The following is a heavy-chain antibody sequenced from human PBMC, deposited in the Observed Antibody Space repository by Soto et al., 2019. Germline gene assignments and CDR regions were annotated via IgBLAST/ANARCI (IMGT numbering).Heavy chain of an antibody. Sequence: EVQLVESGGGLVQPGGSLRLSCVASGFTFNYYWMHWVRQAPGKGLMWVSRLQTDGSHPDYADSVKGRFTISRDNAKNTLYLQKNNLRAEDTAVYYGARGGDPDYWGQGTLVTVSS. V-gene: IGHV3-74*01. J-gene: IGHJ4*02. CDR1: GFTFNYYW. D-gene: IGHD2-21*02. CDR3: ARGGDPDY. CDR2: LQTDGSHP.